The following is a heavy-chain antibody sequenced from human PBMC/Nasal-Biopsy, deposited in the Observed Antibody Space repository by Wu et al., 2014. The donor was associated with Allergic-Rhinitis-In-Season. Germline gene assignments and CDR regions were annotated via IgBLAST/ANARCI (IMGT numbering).Heavy chain of an antibody. CDR3: AREERSGYIEPGY. Sequence: PGKGLEWIGTVFYSGTTYYNPSLKSRATISIDTSKNQISLRLTSVTAADTAVYFCAREERSGYIEPGYWGQGTLVTVSS. J-gene: IGHJ4*02. D-gene: IGHD5-12*01. V-gene: IGHV4-38-2*02. CDR2: VFYSGTT.